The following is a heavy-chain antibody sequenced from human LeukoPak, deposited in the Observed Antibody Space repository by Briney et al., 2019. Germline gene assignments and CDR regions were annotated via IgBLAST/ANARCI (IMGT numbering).Heavy chain of an antibody. V-gene: IGHV4-39*07. CDR1: GGSISSSSYY. CDR3: ARDSYIETRVLRFLEWSSNYYYYMDV. CDR2: IYYSGST. Sequence: SETLSLTCTVSGGSISSSSYYWGWIRQPPGKGLEWIGSIYYSGSTYYNPSLKSRVTISVDTSKNQFSLKLSSVTAADTAVYYCARDSYIETRVLRFLEWSSNYYYYMDVWGKGTTVTVSS. J-gene: IGHJ6*03. D-gene: IGHD3-3*01.